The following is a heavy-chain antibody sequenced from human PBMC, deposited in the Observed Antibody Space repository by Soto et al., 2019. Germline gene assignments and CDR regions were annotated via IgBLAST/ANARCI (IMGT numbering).Heavy chain of an antibody. CDR1: GFTFRNYW. V-gene: IGHV3-7*03. CDR3: ATRPHSSTIIPYLGVFDY. CDR2: IKQDGSET. D-gene: IGHD1-26*01. J-gene: IGHJ4*02. Sequence: EVHLVESGGGLVQRGGSLRLSCAGSGFTFRNYWMSWVRQTPGKGLEWVANIKQDGSETYYADSVKGRFTISRDNARNSVFLQMINLRDDDTAIYRCATRPHSSTIIPYLGVFDYWGWGTVVSVSS.